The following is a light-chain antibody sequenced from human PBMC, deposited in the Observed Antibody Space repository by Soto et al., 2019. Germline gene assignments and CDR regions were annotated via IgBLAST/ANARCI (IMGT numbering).Light chain of an antibody. CDR2: DAS. CDR1: QSVRGY. Sequence: EIVLTQSPANLSLSPGERATLSCRASQSVRGYLAWYQQKPGQAPRLLIYDASSRAAGIPARFSGSGSGTDFTLTISGLEPEDFAVYYCQQRSNWPPGYTFGQGTKLEIK. V-gene: IGKV3-11*01. CDR3: QQRSNWPPGYT. J-gene: IGKJ2*01.